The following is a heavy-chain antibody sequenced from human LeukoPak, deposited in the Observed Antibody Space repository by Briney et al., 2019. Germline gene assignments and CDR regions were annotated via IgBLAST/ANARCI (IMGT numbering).Heavy chain of an antibody. J-gene: IGHJ4*02. CDR2: INPNSGGT. Sequence: ASVKVSCKASGYTFTGNYMHWVRQAPGHGVEWMGWINPNSGGTNYAQKFQGRVTMTSDTSISTAYMELSSLRSDDTAVYFCAREYCTNGVCYKAHDYWGQGTLVTVSS. CDR1: GYTFTGNY. D-gene: IGHD2-8*01. V-gene: IGHV1-2*02. CDR3: AREYCTNGVCYKAHDY.